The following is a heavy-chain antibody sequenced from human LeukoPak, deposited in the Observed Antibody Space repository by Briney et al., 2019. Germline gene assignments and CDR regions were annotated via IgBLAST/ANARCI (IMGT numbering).Heavy chain of an antibody. Sequence: GGSLRLSCAASGFTFSSYSMNWVRQAPGKGLEWVSSISSSSSYIYYADSVKGRFTISRDNAKNSLYLQMNSLRAGDTAVYYCARSGADAGGYYYDRWGQGTMVTVSS. V-gene: IGHV3-21*01. J-gene: IGHJ3*02. D-gene: IGHD3-10*01. CDR1: GFTFSSYS. CDR3: ARSGADAGGYYYDR. CDR2: ISSSSSYI.